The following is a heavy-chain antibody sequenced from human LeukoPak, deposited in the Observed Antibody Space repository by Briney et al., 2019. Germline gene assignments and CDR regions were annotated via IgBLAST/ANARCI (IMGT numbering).Heavy chain of an antibody. V-gene: IGHV3-73*01. D-gene: IGHD3-22*01. Sequence: GGSLRLSCAASGFTFSGSAMHWVRRASGKGLEWVGRIRSKANSYATAYAASVKGRFTISRDDSKNTAYLQMNSLKTEDTAVYYCTRREYYDSSGYRDYWGQGTLVTVSS. CDR1: GFTFSGSA. J-gene: IGHJ4*02. CDR2: IRSKANSYAT. CDR3: TRREYYDSSGYRDY.